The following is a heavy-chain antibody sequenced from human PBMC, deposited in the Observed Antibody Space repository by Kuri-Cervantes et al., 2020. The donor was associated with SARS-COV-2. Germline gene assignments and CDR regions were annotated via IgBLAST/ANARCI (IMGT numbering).Heavy chain of an antibody. CDR3: ARCPSSSWYSDAFDI. CDR2: ISSSSSYI. CDR1: GFTFSSYS. Sequence: GVLKISCAASGFTFSSYSMNWVRQAPGKGLEWVSSISSSSSYIYYADSVKGRFTISRDNAKNSLYLQMNSLRAEDTAVYYCARCPSSSWYSDAFDIWGQGTMVTVSS. D-gene: IGHD6-13*01. J-gene: IGHJ3*02. V-gene: IGHV3-21*01.